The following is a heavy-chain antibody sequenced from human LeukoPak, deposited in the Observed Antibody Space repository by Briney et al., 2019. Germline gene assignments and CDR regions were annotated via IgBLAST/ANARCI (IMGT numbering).Heavy chain of an antibody. V-gene: IGHV3-66*01. D-gene: IGHD6-19*01. CDR2: IYSGGST. CDR1: GFTVSSNY. J-gene: IGHJ6*02. CDR3: ARDSSGWYYYGMDV. Sequence: GGSLRLSCAASGFTVSSNYMSWVRQAPGKGLEWVSVIYSGGSTYYADSVKGRFTISRDSSKNTLYLQMNSLRAEDTAVYYCARDSSGWYYYGMDVWGQGTTVTVSS.